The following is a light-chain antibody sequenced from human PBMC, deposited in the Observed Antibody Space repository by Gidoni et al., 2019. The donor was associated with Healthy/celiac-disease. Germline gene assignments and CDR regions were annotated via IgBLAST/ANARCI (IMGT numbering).Light chain of an antibody. Sequence: QSALTQPPSASGSPGRSVTISCPGPSSYVGGYNYVTWYQQHPGTAPKLMIYEVSKRPSGVPDRFSGAKSGNTASLTVSGLQAEDEADYYCSSYAGSNNVVFGGGTKLTVL. CDR2: EVS. CDR3: SSYAGSNNVV. J-gene: IGLJ2*01. CDR1: SSYVGGYNY. V-gene: IGLV2-8*01.